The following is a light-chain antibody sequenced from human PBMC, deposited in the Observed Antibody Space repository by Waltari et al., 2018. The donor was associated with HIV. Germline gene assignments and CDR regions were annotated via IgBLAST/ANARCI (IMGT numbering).Light chain of an antibody. CDR1: SRDVGDYKY. J-gene: IGLJ3*02. Sequence: QSALTQPASVSGSPGQSITMSCTGTSRDVGDYKYVSWYQQHPGKAPKLMIYEVSSRPPWCSNRFSGSKSGSTASLTISGLQAEDEADYYCSSYTSTSTILFGGGTRLTVL. CDR3: SSYTSTSTIL. CDR2: EVS. V-gene: IGLV2-14*01.